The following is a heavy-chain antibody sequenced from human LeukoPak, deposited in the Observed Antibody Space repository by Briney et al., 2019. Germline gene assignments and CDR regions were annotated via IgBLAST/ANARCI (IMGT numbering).Heavy chain of an antibody. CDR1: GYTFTSYA. Sequence: ASVKVSCKASGYTFTSYAMHWVRQAPGQGLEWMGWISAYNGNTNYAQKLQGRVTMTTDTSTSTAYMELRSLRSDDTAVYYCAVLWSSGYYVHDYWGQGTLVTVSS. D-gene: IGHD3-22*01. CDR3: AVLWSSGYYVHDY. V-gene: IGHV1-18*01. J-gene: IGHJ4*02. CDR2: ISAYNGNT.